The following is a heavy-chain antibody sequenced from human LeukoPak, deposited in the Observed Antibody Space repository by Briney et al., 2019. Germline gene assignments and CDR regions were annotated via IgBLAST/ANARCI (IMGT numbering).Heavy chain of an antibody. CDR3: ARGKTSQNIVTRKTYNWFDP. CDR2: ISSSSDYI. Sequence: GGSLRLSCATSGFTFTNYAMNWVRQAPGKGLEWVSSISSSSDYIYYADSVKGRLTISRDNAKNSLYLQMKSLRAEDTAVYYCARGKTSQNIVTRKTYNWFDPWGQGTLVTVSS. CDR1: GFTFTNYA. J-gene: IGHJ5*02. V-gene: IGHV3-21*01. D-gene: IGHD2/OR15-2a*01.